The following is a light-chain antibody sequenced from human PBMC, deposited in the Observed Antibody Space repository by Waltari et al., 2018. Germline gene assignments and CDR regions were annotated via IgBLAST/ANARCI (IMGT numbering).Light chain of an antibody. CDR1: QSVTSN. J-gene: IGKJ1*01. Sequence: EIVMTQSPATLSVSPGERATLSRRASQSVTSNLAWYPQKPGQAPRPLIYGASTRATGVPARFSGSGSGTEFTLTINSLQSEDFAVYFCQQYNNWPPWAFGQGTKVEIK. V-gene: IGKV3-15*01. CDR3: QQYNNWPPWA. CDR2: GAS.